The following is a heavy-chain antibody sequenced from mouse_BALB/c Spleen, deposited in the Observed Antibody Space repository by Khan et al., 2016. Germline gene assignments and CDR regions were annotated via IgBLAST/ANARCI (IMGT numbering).Heavy chain of an antibody. Sequence: EVQLQESGAELVKPGASVKLSCTASGFNIKDTYMHWVKQRPEQGLEWIGRIDPANGNTKYDPKFQGQATITADTSSNTAYLQLSSLTSEDTAVYYCARSPYDDDVGFAYWGQGTLVTVSA. CDR2: IDPANGNT. D-gene: IGHD2-4*01. CDR1: GFNIKDTY. CDR3: ARSPYDDDVGFAY. V-gene: IGHV14-3*02. J-gene: IGHJ3*01.